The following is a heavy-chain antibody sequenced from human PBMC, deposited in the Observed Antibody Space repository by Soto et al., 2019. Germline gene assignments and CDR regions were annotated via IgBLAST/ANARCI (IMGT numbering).Heavy chain of an antibody. CDR2: LIDDGYFQ. D-gene: IGHD3-10*01. J-gene: IGHJ6*02. Sequence: QVPLVDSGGGVVQPERSLRLSCRASGFIFSDYAIHWVRQAPGRGLEWVAVLIDDGYFQYYADSVKGRFTISSDKSNNTVYLHMGSLRVDDTAVYYCAREWGRSYYYGMDVWGQGTTVIVSS. CDR3: AREWGRSYYYGMDV. CDR1: GFIFSDYA. V-gene: IGHV3-30-3*01.